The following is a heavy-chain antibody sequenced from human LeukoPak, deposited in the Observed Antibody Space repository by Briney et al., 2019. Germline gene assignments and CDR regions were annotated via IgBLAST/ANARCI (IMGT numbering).Heavy chain of an antibody. CDR1: GFTFSNAW. CDR2: IKSKTDGGTT. D-gene: IGHD1-7*01. CDR3: TTDRRNYDRRALDY. V-gene: IGHV3-15*01. J-gene: IGHJ4*02. Sequence: GGSLRLSCAASGFTFSNAWMSWVRQAPGKGLEWVGRIKSKTDGGTTDYAAPVKGRFTISRDDSKNTLYPQMNSLKTEDTAVYYCTTDRRNYDRRALDYWGQGTLVTVSS.